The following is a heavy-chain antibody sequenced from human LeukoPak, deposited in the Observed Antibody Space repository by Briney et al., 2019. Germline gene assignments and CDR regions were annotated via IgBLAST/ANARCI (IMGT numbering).Heavy chain of an antibody. Sequence: SETLSLTCTVSGGSISSSSYYWSWIRQPAGKGLEWIGRIYTSGSTNYNPSLKSRVTISVDTSKNQFSLKLSSVTAADTAVYYCATYYGGNWWGYFDYWGQGTLVTVSS. D-gene: IGHD4-23*01. CDR1: GGSISSSSYY. CDR2: IYTSGST. CDR3: ATYYGGNWWGYFDY. J-gene: IGHJ4*02. V-gene: IGHV4-61*02.